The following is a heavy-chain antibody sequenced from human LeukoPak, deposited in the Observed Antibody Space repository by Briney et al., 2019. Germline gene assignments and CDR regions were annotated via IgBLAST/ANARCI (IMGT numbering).Heavy chain of an antibody. CDR2: IKQDGSEK. CDR3: ARGGWFGELLFDY. CDR1: GFTFSTYW. V-gene: IGHV3-7*02. Sequence: PGGSLRLSCAASGFTFSTYWMSWVRQAPGKGLEWVANIKQDGSEKYYVDSVKGRFTLSRDNAKNSLYLQMNSLRAEDTAVYYCARGGWFGELLFDYWGQGTLVTVSS. D-gene: IGHD3-10*01. J-gene: IGHJ4*02.